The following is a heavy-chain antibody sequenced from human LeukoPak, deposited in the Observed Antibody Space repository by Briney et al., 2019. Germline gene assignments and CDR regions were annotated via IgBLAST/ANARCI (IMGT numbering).Heavy chain of an antibody. CDR1: GFTFTGYN. CDR2: IKSKTDGWTT. D-gene: IGHD3-10*01. V-gene: IGHV3-15*01. CDR3: TTDESSGSYDY. J-gene: IGHJ4*02. Sequence: KAGGSLRLSCVASGFTFTGYNMHWVRQAPGKGLEWVGRIKSKTDGWTTDYAAPVKGRFTISRYDSKNTLYLQMNSLKTEDTAVYYCTTDESSGSYDYWGQGTLVTVSS.